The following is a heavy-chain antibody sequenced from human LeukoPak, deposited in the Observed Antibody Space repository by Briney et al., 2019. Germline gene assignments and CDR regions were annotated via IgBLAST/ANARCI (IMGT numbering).Heavy chain of an antibody. CDR3: ARGGSVIVVVIDFNY. CDR1: GYTFTSYC. D-gene: IGHD3-22*01. CDR2: INPSGGST. Sequence: ASVKVSCKASGYTFTSYCMHWVRQAPGQGLEWMGIINPSGGSTSYAQKFQGRVTMTRDTSTSTVYMELSSLRSEDTAVYYCARGGSVIVVVIDFNYWGQGTLVTVSS. V-gene: IGHV1-46*01. J-gene: IGHJ4*02.